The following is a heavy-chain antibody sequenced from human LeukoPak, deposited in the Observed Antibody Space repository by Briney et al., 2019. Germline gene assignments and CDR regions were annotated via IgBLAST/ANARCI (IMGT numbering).Heavy chain of an antibody. J-gene: IGHJ6*03. CDR1: GYTFTGYY. V-gene: IGHV1-2*02. CDR3: ARDGVVVVAARYYYMDV. CDR2: INPNSGGT. D-gene: IGHD2-15*01. Sequence: GASVKVSCKASGYTFTGYYMHWVRQAPGQGLEWMGWINPNSGGTNYAQKFQGRVTMTRDTSISTAYMELSRLRSDDTAVYYCARDGVVVVAARYYYMDVWGKGTTVTISS.